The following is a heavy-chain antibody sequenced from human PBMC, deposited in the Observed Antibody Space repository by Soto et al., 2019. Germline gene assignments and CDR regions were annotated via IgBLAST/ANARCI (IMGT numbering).Heavy chain of an antibody. CDR3: ARVGLWFGEYRAFDI. CDR2: IIPIFGTA. CDR1: GGTFSSYA. V-gene: IGHV1-69*13. D-gene: IGHD3-10*01. J-gene: IGHJ3*02. Sequence: SVKVSCKASGGTFSSYAISWVRQAPGQGLEWMGGIIPIFGTANYAQKFQGRVTITADESTSTAYMELSSLRSEDTAVYYCARVGLWFGEYRAFDIWGQGTMVTVSS.